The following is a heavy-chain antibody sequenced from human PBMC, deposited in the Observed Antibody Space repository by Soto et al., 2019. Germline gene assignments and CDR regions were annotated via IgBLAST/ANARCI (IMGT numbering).Heavy chain of an antibody. D-gene: IGHD5-12*01. CDR3: ALQRQTGDSGYVFDY. CDR2: IWYDGTNK. J-gene: IGHJ4*02. Sequence: QVQLVESGGGVVQPGRSLRLSCAASGFTFSDYGMHWVRQAPGKGLEWVAAIWYDGTNKYYVDSVKGRFTISRDNSKNTLYLQMNSLRAEDTAMYHCALQRQTGDSGYVFDYWGQGTLVSVSS. CDR1: GFTFSDYG. V-gene: IGHV3-33*01.